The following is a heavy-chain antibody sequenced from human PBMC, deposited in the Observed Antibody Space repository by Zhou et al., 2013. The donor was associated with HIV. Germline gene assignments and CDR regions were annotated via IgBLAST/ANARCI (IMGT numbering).Heavy chain of an antibody. V-gene: IGHV1-2*02. CDR2: INPNSGGI. D-gene: IGHD6-19*01. Sequence: QVQLVQSKAEVKKPGASVKVSCKASGYTFISYGISWVRQAPGQGLEWMGWINPNSGGIKYAQKFQGRVTMTRDTSISTTYMRLDRLTSDDTAVYYCAREAVAGTAELALWGQGTLVTVSS. CDR3: AREAVAGTAELAL. CDR1: GYTFISYG. J-gene: IGHJ4*02.